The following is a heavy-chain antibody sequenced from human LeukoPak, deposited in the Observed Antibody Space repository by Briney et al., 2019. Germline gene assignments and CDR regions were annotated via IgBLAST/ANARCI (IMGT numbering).Heavy chain of an antibody. CDR2: ISAYNGDI. Sequence: ASVKVSCKASGYTFTSYGISWVRQAPGQGLEWMGWISAYNGDINYAQNLQGRVTMTTDTSTNTAYMELRSLRSGDTAVYYCARGPYCSGGTCYSQFLDHWGQGTLVTVSS. J-gene: IGHJ4*02. V-gene: IGHV1-18*01. CDR3: ARGPYCSGGTCYSQFLDH. D-gene: IGHD2-15*01. CDR1: GYTFTSYG.